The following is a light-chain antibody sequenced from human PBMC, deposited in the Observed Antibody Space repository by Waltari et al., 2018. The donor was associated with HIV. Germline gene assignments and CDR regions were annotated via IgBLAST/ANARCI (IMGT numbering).Light chain of an antibody. CDR3: QQYHNTPFT. J-gene: IGKJ5*01. CDR1: QTISNNY. V-gene: IGKV3-20*01. Sequence: EIVLTQSPGTLALSPGERATLSCRASQTISNNYLAWYQQKPGRAPRLLISGASNRATGIPDRFSGSGSETDFTLTITRLEPEDSAVYCCQQYHNTPFTFGQGTRLEIK. CDR2: GAS.